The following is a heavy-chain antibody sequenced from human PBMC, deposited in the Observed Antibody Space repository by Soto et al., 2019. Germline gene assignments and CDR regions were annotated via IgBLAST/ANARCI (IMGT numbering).Heavy chain of an antibody. CDR2: VSHDGRNT. CDR1: GLTFRSYW. J-gene: IGHJ4*02. CDR3: AKGGRQWLVTSDFNY. V-gene: IGHV3-30*18. D-gene: IGHD6-19*01. Sequence: GESLKISCAASGLTFRSYWMHWVRQAPGKGLEWVAVVSHDGRNTHYADSVKGRFTISRDSSKNTVSLEMTSLRAEDTAVYYCAKGGRQWLVTSDFNYWGQGALVTVSS.